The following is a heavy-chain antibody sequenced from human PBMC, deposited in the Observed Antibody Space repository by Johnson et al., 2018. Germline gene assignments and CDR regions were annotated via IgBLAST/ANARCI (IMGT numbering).Heavy chain of an antibody. CDR3: TRDGGSPIAAAGYYGMDV. CDR2: IRSKAYGGTT. J-gene: IGHJ6*02. Sequence: ELQLVETGGGLVKPGRSLRLSCTASGFTFGDYAMSWFRQAPGKGLEWVGFIRSKAYGGTTEYAASVKGRFTISRDDSKSIAYLQMNSLKTEDTAVYYCTRDGGSPIAAAGYYGMDVWGQGTTVTVSS. CDR1: GFTFGDYA. D-gene: IGHD6-13*01. V-gene: IGHV3-49*05.